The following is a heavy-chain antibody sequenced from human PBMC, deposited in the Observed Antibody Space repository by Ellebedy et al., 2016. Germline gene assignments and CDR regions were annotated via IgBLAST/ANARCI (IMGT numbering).Heavy chain of an antibody. CDR3: AREHSSGKFDY. V-gene: IGHV1-18*01. J-gene: IGHJ4*02. CDR1: GYIFSSYG. D-gene: IGHD6-19*01. Sequence: ASVKVSCKASGYIFSSYGISWVRQAPGQGLEWMGWISGYNGNTNYAQKFQGRVTMTTDTSTNTAYMDLRSLRSDDTAVYYCAREHSSGKFDYWGQGTQVTVSS. CDR2: ISGYNGNT.